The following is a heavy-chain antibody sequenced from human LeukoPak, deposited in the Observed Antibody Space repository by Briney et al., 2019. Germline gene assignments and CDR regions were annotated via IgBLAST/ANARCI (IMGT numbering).Heavy chain of an antibody. Sequence: PGGSLRLSCAASGFTFSNAWMSWVRQAPGKGLEWIGYIYYSGSTNYNPSLKSRVTISVDTSKNQFSLKLSSVTAADTAVYYCARFDYGGSHFDYWGQGTLVTVSS. CDR3: ARFDYGGSHFDY. CDR2: IYYSGST. V-gene: IGHV4-59*01. CDR1: GFTFSNAW. J-gene: IGHJ4*02. D-gene: IGHD4-23*01.